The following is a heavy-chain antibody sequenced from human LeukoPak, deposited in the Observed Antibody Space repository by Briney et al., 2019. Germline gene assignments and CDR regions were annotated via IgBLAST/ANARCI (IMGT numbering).Heavy chain of an antibody. V-gene: IGHV4-59*01. Sequence: PSETLSLTCAVYGGSFSGYYWSWIRQPPGKGLEWIGYIYLTGSTSYNPSLKSRVTISADTSQNQFSLKLSSVTAADTAVYYCASRKLGNDYWGQGTLVTVSS. CDR1: GGSFSGYY. J-gene: IGHJ4*02. CDR2: IYLTGST. D-gene: IGHD7-27*01. CDR3: ASRKLGNDY.